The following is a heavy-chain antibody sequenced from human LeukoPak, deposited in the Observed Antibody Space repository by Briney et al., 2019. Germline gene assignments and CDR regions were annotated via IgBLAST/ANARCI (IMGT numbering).Heavy chain of an antibody. J-gene: IGHJ4*02. Sequence: GGSLRLSCAASGFTFSSYAMHWVRQAPGKGLGWVAVISYDGSNKYYADSVKGRFTISRDNSKNTLYLQMNSLRAEDTAVYYCARDRKDIVVVPAAIQGYYFDYWGQGTLVTVSS. CDR1: GFTFSSYA. CDR3: ARDRKDIVVVPAAIQGYYFDY. CDR2: ISYDGSNK. V-gene: IGHV3-30-3*01. D-gene: IGHD2-2*02.